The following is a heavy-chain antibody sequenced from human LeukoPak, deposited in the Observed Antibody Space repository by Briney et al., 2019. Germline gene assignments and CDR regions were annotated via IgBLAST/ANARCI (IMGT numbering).Heavy chain of an antibody. D-gene: IGHD3-16*01. J-gene: IGHJ4*02. CDR1: GFAVSSNY. CDR2: IYSGGST. Sequence: GGSLRLSCAASGFAVSSNYMSWVRQAPGKGLEWVSVIYSGGSTYYADSVKGRFTISRDNSKNTLYLQMNSLRAEDTAVYYCARDPNGRGGAFDYWGQGTLVTVSS. V-gene: IGHV3-66*01. CDR3: ARDPNGRGGAFDY.